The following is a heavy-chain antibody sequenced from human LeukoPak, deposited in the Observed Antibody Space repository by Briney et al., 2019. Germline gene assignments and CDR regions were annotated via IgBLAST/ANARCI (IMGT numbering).Heavy chain of an antibody. CDR2: IYPGDSDT. V-gene: IGHV5-51*01. CDR3: ARRMGQWLGQYYFDY. Sequence: GESPKISCKGSGYSFTSYWIGWVRQMPGKGLEWMGIIYPGDSDTRYSPSFQGQVTISADKSISTAYLQWSSLKASDTAMYYCARRMGQWLGQYYFDYWGQGTLVTVSS. CDR1: GYSFTSYW. J-gene: IGHJ4*02. D-gene: IGHD6-19*01.